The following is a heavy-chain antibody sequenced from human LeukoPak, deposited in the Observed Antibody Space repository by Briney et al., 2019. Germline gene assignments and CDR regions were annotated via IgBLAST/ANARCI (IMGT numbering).Heavy chain of an antibody. CDR3: ARDKGYTGYDHFDY. J-gene: IGHJ4*02. V-gene: IGHV3-48*04. D-gene: IGHD5-12*01. CDR2: ISSSSSTI. CDR1: GFTFSSYS. Sequence: GGSLRLSCAASGFTFSSYSMNWVRQAPGKGLEWVSYISSSSSTIYYADSVKGRFTISRDNAKNSLSLQMNSLRAEDTALYYCARDKGYTGYDHFDYWGQGTLVTVSS.